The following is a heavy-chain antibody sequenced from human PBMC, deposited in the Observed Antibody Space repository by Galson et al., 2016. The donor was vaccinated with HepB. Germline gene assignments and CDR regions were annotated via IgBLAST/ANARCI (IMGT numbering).Heavy chain of an antibody. CDR1: GFTFNSYA. V-gene: IGHV3-23*01. CDR2: ISGSGGST. Sequence: SLRLSCAASGFTFNSYAMNWVRQAPGKGLEWVSAISGSGGSTHYADSVKGRFTISRDNSRDALYLQMNSLRAEDTAVHYCAKDQRGDTGIAPPGAEDYWGQGTQVTVSS. CDR3: AKDQRGDTGIAPPGAEDY. J-gene: IGHJ4*02. D-gene: IGHD6-13*01.